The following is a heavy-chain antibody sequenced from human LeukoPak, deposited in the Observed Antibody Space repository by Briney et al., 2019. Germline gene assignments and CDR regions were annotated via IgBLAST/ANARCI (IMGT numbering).Heavy chain of an antibody. CDR1: GGSFSGYY. J-gene: IGHJ6*02. V-gene: IGHV4-34*01. D-gene: IGHD3-22*01. Sequence: SETLSLTCAVYGGSFSGYYWCWIRQPPGKGLEWIGEINHSGSTNYNPSLKSRVTISVDTSKNQFSLKLSSVTAADTAVYYCARDRRSDSSGYGNYYYYYGMDVWGQGTTVTVSS. CDR2: INHSGST. CDR3: ARDRRSDSSGYGNYYYYYGMDV.